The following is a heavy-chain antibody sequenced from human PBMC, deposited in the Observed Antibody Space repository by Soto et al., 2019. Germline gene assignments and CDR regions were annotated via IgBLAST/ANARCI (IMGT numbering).Heavy chain of an antibody. Sequence: WVRQPPGKGLEWIAEIFHDDSDTRYSPSFQGQVTISADKSISTAYLQWSSLKASDTAMYYCARLATGTTLSFDYWGQGTLVTVSS. CDR2: IFHDDSDT. CDR3: ARLATGTTLSFDY. J-gene: IGHJ4*02. D-gene: IGHD1-7*01. V-gene: IGHV5-51*01.